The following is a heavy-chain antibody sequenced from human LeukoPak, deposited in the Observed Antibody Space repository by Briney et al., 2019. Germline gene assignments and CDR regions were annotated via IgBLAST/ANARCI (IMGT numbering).Heavy chain of an antibody. D-gene: IGHD3-3*01. CDR1: GFIFSNYA. V-gene: IGHV3-23*01. J-gene: IGHJ3*02. CDR3: AKDLLGYYDRPDAFDI. Sequence: GGSLRLSCAASGFIFSNYAMTWVRQAPGKGLEWVASVSGSGITTYYADSVKGRFTISRDNSKNTLYLQMNSLRAEDTAIYHCAKDLLGYYDRPDAFDIWGQGTMVTVSS. CDR2: VSGSGITT.